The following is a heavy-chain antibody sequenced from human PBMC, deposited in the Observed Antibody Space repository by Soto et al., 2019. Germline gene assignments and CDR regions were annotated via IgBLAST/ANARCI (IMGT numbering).Heavy chain of an antibody. CDR3: ARGNYYYYYGMDV. V-gene: IGHV4-34*01. Sequence: SEILSLTCAVYGGSFSGYYWSWIRQPPGKGLEWIGEINHSGSTNYNPSLKSRVTISVDTSKNQFSLKLSSVTAADTAVYYCARGNYYYYYGMDVWGQGTTVTVSS. J-gene: IGHJ6*02. CDR1: GGSFSGYY. CDR2: INHSGST.